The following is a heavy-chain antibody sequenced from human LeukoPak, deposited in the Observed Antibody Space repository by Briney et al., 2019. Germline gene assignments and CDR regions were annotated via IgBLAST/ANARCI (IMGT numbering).Heavy chain of an antibody. J-gene: IGHJ5*02. V-gene: IGHV1-69*05. CDR3: ARDLAARGGGWFDP. CDR2: IIPIFGTA. CDR1: GGTFSSYA. Sequence: SVKVSCKASGGTFSSYAISWVRQAPGQGLEWMGRIIPIFGTANYAQKFQGRVTITTDESTSIAYMELSSLRSEDTAVYYCARDLAARGGGWFDPWGQGTLVTVSS. D-gene: IGHD6-6*01.